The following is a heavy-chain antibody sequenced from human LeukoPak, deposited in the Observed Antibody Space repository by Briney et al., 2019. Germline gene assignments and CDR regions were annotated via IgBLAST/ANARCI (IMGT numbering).Heavy chain of an antibody. CDR1: GFTFSNAW. CDR2: IKSKTDGGTT. J-gene: IGHJ4*02. Sequence: GGSLRLSCAASGFTFSNAWMSWVRQAPGKGLDWVGRIKSKTDGGTTDYAAPVKGRFTISRDDSKNTLYLQMNSLKTEDTAVYYCEAYYWFGELLVHYWGQGTLVTVSS. D-gene: IGHD3-10*01. CDR3: EAYYWFGELLVHY. V-gene: IGHV3-15*01.